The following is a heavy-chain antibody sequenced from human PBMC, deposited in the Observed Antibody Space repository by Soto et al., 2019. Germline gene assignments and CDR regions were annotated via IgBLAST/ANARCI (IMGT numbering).Heavy chain of an antibody. J-gene: IGHJ6*02. D-gene: IGHD3-9*01. Sequence: PGGSLRLSCAASGFTFSSYEMNWVRQAPGKGLEWVSYISSSGSTIYYAGSVKGRFTISRDNAKNSLYLQMNSLRAEDTAVYYCARVNPLGYILTPYYGMDVWGQGTTVTVSS. CDR3: ARVNPLGYILTPYYGMDV. CDR1: GFTFSSYE. CDR2: ISSSGSTI. V-gene: IGHV3-48*03.